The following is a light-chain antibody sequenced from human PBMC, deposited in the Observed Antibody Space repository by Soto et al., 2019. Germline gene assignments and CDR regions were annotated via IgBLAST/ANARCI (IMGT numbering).Light chain of an antibody. V-gene: IGLV2-14*01. CDR2: EVS. Sequence: QSVLTQPASVSGSPGQSITISCTGTSSDVGGYNYVAWYQQHPGKVPRLMIYEVSNRPSGVSNRFSGSKSGSTASLTISGLQAEDEADYYCISYTNSSTYYVFGTGTKVTVL. J-gene: IGLJ1*01. CDR3: ISYTNSSTYYV. CDR1: SSDVGGYNY.